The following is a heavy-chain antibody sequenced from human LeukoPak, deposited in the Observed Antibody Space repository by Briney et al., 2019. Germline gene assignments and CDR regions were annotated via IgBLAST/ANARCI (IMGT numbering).Heavy chain of an antibody. V-gene: IGHV4-59*01. CDR2: IYYSGST. J-gene: IGHJ5*02. Sequence: PSETLSLTCTVSGGSISSYYWSWIRQPPGKGLECIGYIYYSGSTNYNPSLKSRVTISVDTSKNQFSLKLSSVTAADTAVYYCARDEYNWFDPWGQGTLVTVSS. CDR1: GGSISSYY. CDR3: ARDEYNWFDP.